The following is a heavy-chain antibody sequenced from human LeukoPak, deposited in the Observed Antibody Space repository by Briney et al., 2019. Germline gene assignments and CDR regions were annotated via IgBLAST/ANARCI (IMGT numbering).Heavy chain of an antibody. Sequence: SEILSLTCTVSGGSISSYYWSWIRQPPGKGLEWIGYIYYSGTTNYNPSLKSRVTISVDTSKNQFSLKLSSVTAADTAAYYCARGVYIAAAQYGYWGQGTLVTVSS. V-gene: IGHV4-59*01. CDR2: IYYSGTT. CDR1: GGSISSYY. CDR3: ARGVYIAAAQYGY. J-gene: IGHJ4*02. D-gene: IGHD6-13*01.